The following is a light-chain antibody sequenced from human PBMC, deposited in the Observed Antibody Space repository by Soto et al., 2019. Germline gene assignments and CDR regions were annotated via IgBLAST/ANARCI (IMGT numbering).Light chain of an antibody. CDR1: SSDVGGYNY. V-gene: IGLV2-14*01. Sequence: QSALTQPASVSGSPGQSITISCTGTSSDVGGYNYVSWYQQHPGKAPKLMIYEVSNRPSWVSNRFSGAKSGNTASLTISGLHAEDEADYYCSSYTSSSTVVFGGRTKLTVL. J-gene: IGLJ2*01. CDR3: SSYTSSSTVV. CDR2: EVS.